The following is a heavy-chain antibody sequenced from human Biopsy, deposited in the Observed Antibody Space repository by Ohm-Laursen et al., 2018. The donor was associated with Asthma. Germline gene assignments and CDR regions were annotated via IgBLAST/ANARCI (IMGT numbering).Heavy chain of an antibody. CDR1: GGSVSTGSYY. CDR3: ARGPNYHGSGRAPIGMDV. CDR2: INYTGGD. J-gene: IGHJ6*02. D-gene: IGHD3-10*01. Sequence: TLSLTCSVSGGSVSTGSYYWSWIRQPPGKGLEWLGYINYTGGDNYNPSLKSRVTISVDTSKNQFSLRLNSVTAADTAVYYCARGPNYHGSGRAPIGMDVWGQGTTVTVSS. V-gene: IGHV4-61*01.